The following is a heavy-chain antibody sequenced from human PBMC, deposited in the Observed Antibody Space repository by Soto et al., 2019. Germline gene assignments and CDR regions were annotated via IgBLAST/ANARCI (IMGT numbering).Heavy chain of an antibody. CDR1: GFTFSSYS. J-gene: IGHJ6*02. Sequence: PEGSLRLSCAASGFTFSSYSMNWVRQAPGKGLEWVSSISSSSSYIYYADSVKGRFTISRDNAKNSLYLQMNSLRAEDTAVYYCARESGTQPAGMDVWGQGTTVTVSS. D-gene: IGHD1-1*01. CDR3: ARESGTQPAGMDV. CDR2: ISSSSSYI. V-gene: IGHV3-21*01.